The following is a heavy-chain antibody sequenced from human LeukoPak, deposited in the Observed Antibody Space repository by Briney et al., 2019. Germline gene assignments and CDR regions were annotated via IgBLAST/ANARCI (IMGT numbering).Heavy chain of an antibody. CDR3: ARGDGYNFFDS. J-gene: IGHJ4*02. Sequence: GGSLRLSSAASGFTVSRNYMSWVRQAPGKGLEWVSVIYIDGNTYYAGSVRGRFTISRDNSKNTVYLQMNSLRAKDTAVYYCARGDGYNFFDSWGQGTLVTVSS. D-gene: IGHD5-24*01. CDR1: GFTVSRNY. CDR2: IYIDGNT. V-gene: IGHV3-66*01.